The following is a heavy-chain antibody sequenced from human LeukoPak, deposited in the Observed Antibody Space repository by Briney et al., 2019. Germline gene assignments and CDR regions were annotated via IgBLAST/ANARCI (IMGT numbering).Heavy chain of an antibody. CDR2: ISGSGGST. Sequence: GGSLRLSCAASGFTFSSCAMSWVRQAPGKGLEWVSAISGSGGSTYYADSVKGRFTISRDNSKNTLYLQMNSLRAEDTAVYYCAKDRLITFGGVIVRSAFDIWGQGTMVTVSS. D-gene: IGHD3-16*02. V-gene: IGHV3-23*01. J-gene: IGHJ3*02. CDR3: AKDRLITFGGVIVRSAFDI. CDR1: GFTFSSCA.